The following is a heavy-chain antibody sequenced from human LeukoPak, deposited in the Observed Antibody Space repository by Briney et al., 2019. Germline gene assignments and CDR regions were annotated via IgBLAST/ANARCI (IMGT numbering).Heavy chain of an antibody. V-gene: IGHV4-34*01. CDR3: ARGWNYGDY. CDR1: GGSFSGYY. CDR2: INHSGST. J-gene: IGHJ4*02. Sequence: PSETLSLTCAVYGGSFSGYYWSWIRQPPGKGLEWIGEINHSGSTNYNPSLKSRVTMSVDTSNNQVSLELSSVTAADTAVYYCARGWNYGDYWGQGTLVTVSS. D-gene: IGHD3-3*01.